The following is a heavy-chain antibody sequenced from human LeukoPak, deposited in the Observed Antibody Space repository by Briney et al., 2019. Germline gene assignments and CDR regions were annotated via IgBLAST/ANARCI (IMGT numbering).Heavy chain of an antibody. CDR3: ARKWELEILPPYDAFDI. Sequence: PGGSLRLSCAASGFTFSSYSMNWVRQAPGKGLEWVSSISSSSSYIYYADSVKGRFTISRDNAKNSLYLQMNSLRAEDTAVYYCARKWELEILPPYDAFDIWGQGTMVTVSS. V-gene: IGHV3-21*01. CDR1: GFTFSSYS. CDR2: ISSSSSYI. J-gene: IGHJ3*02. D-gene: IGHD1-26*01.